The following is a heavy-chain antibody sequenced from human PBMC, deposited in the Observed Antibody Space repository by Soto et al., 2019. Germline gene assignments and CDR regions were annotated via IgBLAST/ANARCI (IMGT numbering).Heavy chain of an antibody. D-gene: IGHD1-1*01. V-gene: IGHV3-23*01. CDR1: GFTFGTYG. J-gene: IGHJ5*02. CDR2: ISSSGV. CDR3: AQLTAS. Sequence: EVQLLESGGGLIQPGGSLRLSCAASGFTFGTYGMGWVRQAPGKGLEWVSTISSSGVYYTDSVKGRFTISRDNTRNTLYLQMTNLRVEDTAMYFCAQLTASWGQGALVTVSS.